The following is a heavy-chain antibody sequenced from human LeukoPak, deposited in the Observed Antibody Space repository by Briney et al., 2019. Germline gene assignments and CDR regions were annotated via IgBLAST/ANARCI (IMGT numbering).Heavy chain of an antibody. CDR2: IYTSGRT. CDR1: GGSISSYY. CDR3: ARVMIRGIVGWAPFELSNWFDP. V-gene: IGHV4-4*07. Sequence: PSETLSLTCTVSGGSISSYYWSWIRQPAGRGLECIGRIYTSGRTSYNPSLKSRVIMSVDTSKNQFSLKLSSVTAADTAVYYCARVMIRGIVGWAPFELSNWFDPWGQGTLVIVSS. D-gene: IGHD3-10*01. J-gene: IGHJ5*02.